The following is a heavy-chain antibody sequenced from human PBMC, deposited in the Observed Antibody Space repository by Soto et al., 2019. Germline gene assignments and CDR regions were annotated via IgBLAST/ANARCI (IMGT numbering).Heavy chain of an antibody. CDR3: ARSIFGRRWLQDY. J-gene: IGHJ4*02. CDR2: IYYSGST. CDR1: GGPISSYY. Sequence: PSETLSLTCTVSGGPISSYYWSWIRQPPGKGLEWIGYIYYSGSTNYNPSLKSRVTISVDTSKNQFSLKLSSVTAADTAVYYCARSIFGRRWLQDYWGQGTLVTVSS. V-gene: IGHV4-59*08. D-gene: IGHD3-3*01.